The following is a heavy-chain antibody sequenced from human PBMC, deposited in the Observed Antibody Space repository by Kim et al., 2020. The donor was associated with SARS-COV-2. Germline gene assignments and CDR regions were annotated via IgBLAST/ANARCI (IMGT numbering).Heavy chain of an antibody. Sequence: SETLSLTCAVYNGSFIGYYWSWIRQPPGKGLEWIGEINHAGGANYNPSLRSRLTIFIDTSKNEFSLKLTSVTAADTGVYYCARAAVGARPRGRRFDPWGQGTLVTVSS. J-gene: IGHJ5*02. CDR2: INHAGGA. D-gene: IGHD6-6*01. CDR3: ARAAVGARPRGRRFDP. CDR1: NGSFIGYY. V-gene: IGHV4-34*01.